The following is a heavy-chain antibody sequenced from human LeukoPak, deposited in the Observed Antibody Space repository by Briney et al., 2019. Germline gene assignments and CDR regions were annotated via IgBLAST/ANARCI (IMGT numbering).Heavy chain of an antibody. V-gene: IGHV4-39*01. CDR3: ASSITIFGVVYYFDY. Sequence: SETLSLTCTVSGGSISSSSYYWGWIRQPPGKGLAWIGSIYYSGSTYYNPSLKSRVTISVDTSKNQFSLKLSSVTAADTAVYYCASSITIFGVVYYFDYWGQGTLVTVSS. CDR1: GGSISSSSYY. D-gene: IGHD3-3*01. J-gene: IGHJ4*02. CDR2: IYYSGST.